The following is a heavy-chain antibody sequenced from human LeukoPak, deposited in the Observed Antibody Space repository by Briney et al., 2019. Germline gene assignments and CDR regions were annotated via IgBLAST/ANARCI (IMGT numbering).Heavy chain of an antibody. V-gene: IGHV4-39*01. CDR1: GGSISSGDYY. D-gene: IGHD5-24*01. CDR2: IYYSGST. Sequence: SETLSLTCTVSGGSISSGDYYWSWIRQPPGKGLEWIGSIYYSGSTYYNPSLKSRVTISVDTSKNQFSLKLSSVTAADTAVYYCARPYDGYNSMAKNWFDPWGQGTLVTVSS. J-gene: IGHJ5*02. CDR3: ARPYDGYNSMAKNWFDP.